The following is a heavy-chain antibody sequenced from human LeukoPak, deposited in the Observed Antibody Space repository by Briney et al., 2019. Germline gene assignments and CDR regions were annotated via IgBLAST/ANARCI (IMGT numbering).Heavy chain of an antibody. CDR1: GFTVSSNY. Sequence: GGSLRLSCEASGFTVSSNYMSWVRQAPGKGLEWVSVIYSGGSTYYADSVKGRFTISRDNSKSTLYLQMNSLRAEDTAVYYCLYGSGFDYWGQGTLVTVSS. J-gene: IGHJ4*02. CDR2: IYSGGST. D-gene: IGHD3-10*01. CDR3: LYGSGFDY. V-gene: IGHV3-53*01.